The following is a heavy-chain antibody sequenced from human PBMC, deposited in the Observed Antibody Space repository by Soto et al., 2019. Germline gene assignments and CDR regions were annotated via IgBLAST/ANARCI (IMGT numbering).Heavy chain of an antibody. D-gene: IGHD5-12*01. CDR3: ARDSGYFAA. V-gene: IGHV1-18*01. CDR2: INAYDGHT. CDR1: GYTFTLYG. Sequence: QVQLVQSGAEVKKPGASVKVSCKTSGYTFTLYGIAWVRQAPGQGLEWMGWINAYDGHTKYAEKLQGRVTMTTDTSTSTAYMELRSLRSDDSAIYYCARDSGYFAAWGQGTLVTVSS. J-gene: IGHJ5*02.